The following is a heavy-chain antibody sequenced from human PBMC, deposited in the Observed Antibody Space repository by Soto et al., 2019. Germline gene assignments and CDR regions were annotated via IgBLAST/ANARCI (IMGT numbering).Heavy chain of an antibody. CDR2: IYHSGST. CDR1: SGSISSSNW. Sequence: QVQLQESGPGLVKPSGTLSLTCAVSSGSISSSNWWSWVRQPPGKGLEWIGEIYHSGSTNYNPSLKSRVTISVDQSKNQFSLKLSSVTAADTAVYYCAGTVVAATYFDYWGQGTLVTVSS. J-gene: IGHJ4*02. CDR3: AGTVVAATYFDY. V-gene: IGHV4-4*02. D-gene: IGHD2-15*01.